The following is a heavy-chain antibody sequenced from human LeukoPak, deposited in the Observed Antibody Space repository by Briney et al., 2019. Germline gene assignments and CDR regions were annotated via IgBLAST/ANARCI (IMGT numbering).Heavy chain of an antibody. D-gene: IGHD5-12*01. J-gene: IGHJ4*02. Sequence: SGTLSLTCAVSGGSITSTTWWSWVRQPPGKGLEWIGEVYHSGSANYMPSLKSRVTILVDKSNNQFSLRLNFVTAADTAMYYCAARGVATNSFDYWGQGTLVTVSS. V-gene: IGHV4-4*02. CDR3: AARGVATNSFDY. CDR2: VYHSGSA. CDR1: GGSITSTTW.